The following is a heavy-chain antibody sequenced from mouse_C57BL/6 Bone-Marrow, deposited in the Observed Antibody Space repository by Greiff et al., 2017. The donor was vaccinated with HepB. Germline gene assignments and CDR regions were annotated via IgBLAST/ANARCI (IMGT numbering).Heavy chain of an antibody. CDR1: GYAFSSSW. J-gene: IGHJ3*01. Sequence: QVQLQQSGPELVKPGASVKISCTASGYAFSSSWMNWVKQRPGKGLEWLGRIYPGDGDTNYNGKFKGKATLTADKSSSTAYMQLSSLTSEDSAVYFCARYYGSSPWFAYWGQGTLVTVSA. D-gene: IGHD1-1*01. CDR2: IYPGDGDT. CDR3: ARYYGSSPWFAY. V-gene: IGHV1-82*01.